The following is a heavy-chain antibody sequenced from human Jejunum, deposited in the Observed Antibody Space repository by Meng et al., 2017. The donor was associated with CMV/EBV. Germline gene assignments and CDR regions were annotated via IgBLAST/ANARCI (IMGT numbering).Heavy chain of an antibody. CDR1: YD. Sequence: YDMSWVRQAPGKGLEWVAFLAYDSYNRYYADSVRGRFTVSRDDSNSTLYLQLNNLRVEDTAVYYCARDPVRKIAMEAAGYFDFWGHGTPVTVSS. V-gene: IGHV3-30*14. J-gene: IGHJ4*01. CDR3: ARDPVRKIAMEAAGYFDF. D-gene: IGHD2-21*01. CDR2: LAYDSYNR.